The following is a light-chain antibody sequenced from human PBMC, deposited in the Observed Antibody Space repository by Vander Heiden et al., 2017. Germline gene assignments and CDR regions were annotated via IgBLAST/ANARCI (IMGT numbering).Light chain of an antibody. CDR1: QSVSSN. J-gene: IGKJ2*01. V-gene: IGKV3-15*01. Sequence: EIVMTQSPATLSVSPGERATLSCRASQSVSSNLAWYQQKPGQAPRLLIYGASTRATGIPARFSGSGYGTEFTLTISSLQSEDFAVYSCQQYNNWPRYTFGQATKLEIK. CDR2: GAS. CDR3: QQYNNWPRYT.